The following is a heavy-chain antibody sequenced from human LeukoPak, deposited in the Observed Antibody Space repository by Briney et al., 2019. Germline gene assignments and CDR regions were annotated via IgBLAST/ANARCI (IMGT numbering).Heavy chain of an antibody. CDR2: ITSSGTTT. CDR3: ARDPDYGDPE. J-gene: IGHJ4*02. V-gene: IGHV3-11*01. Sequence: GGSLRLSRAASGFTLSDHYMSWFRLSPGKGLEWLSYITSSGTTTDYADSVKGRFTISRDNAKNSMFLQMNGLRPEDTAVYYCARDPDYGDPEWGQGTLVTVSS. CDR1: GFTLSDHY. D-gene: IGHD4-17*01.